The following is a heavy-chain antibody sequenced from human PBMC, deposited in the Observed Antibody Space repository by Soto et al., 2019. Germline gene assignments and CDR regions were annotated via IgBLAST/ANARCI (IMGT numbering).Heavy chain of an antibody. V-gene: IGHV4-31*03. CDR2: IYYSGST. CDR1: GGSISSGGYY. Sequence: QVQLQESGPGLVKPSQTLSLTCTVSGGSISSGGYYWSWIRQHPGKVLEWIGYIYYSGSTYYNPSLQSRVTISVDTSKNQFSLKLSSVTAADTAVYYCAKSRLEQYYFDYWGQGTLVTVSS. CDR3: AKSRLEQYYFDY. J-gene: IGHJ4*02.